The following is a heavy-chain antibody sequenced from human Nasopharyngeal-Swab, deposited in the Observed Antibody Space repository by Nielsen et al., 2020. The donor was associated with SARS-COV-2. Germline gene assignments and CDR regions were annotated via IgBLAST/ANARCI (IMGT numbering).Heavy chain of an antibody. CDR1: GFTFRSYA. CDR2: ISGGSDST. Sequence: GESLKISCAASGFTFRSYAMNWVRQAPGKGLEWVSVISGGSDSTYYTDSVRGRFTISRDNSKNTLNLQMNNLRAEDTAIYYCAKDRDSGDDSEEYYHYYGMDVWGQGAPVTVSS. V-gene: IGHV3-23*01. CDR3: AKDRDSGDDSEEYYHYYGMDV. D-gene: IGHD5-12*01. J-gene: IGHJ6*02.